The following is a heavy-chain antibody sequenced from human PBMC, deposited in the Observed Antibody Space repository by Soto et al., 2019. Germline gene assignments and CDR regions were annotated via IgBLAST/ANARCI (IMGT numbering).Heavy chain of an antibody. D-gene: IGHD1-1*01. Sequence: QVQLVQSGAEVKKPGSSVKVSCKASGGSFRREAINWVRQAPGQGPEWMGGILPFFGTADYAQKFQGRVTLTADVSTTTVYMELSRLRFEDTAVYYCARGHEFGCNSDAFDVWGQGTMVIVSS. CDR1: GGSFRREA. J-gene: IGHJ3*01. V-gene: IGHV1-69*12. CDR3: ARGHEFGCNSDAFDV. CDR2: ILPFFGTA.